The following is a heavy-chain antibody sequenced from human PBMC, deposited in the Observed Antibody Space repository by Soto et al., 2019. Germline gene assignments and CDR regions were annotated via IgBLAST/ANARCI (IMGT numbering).Heavy chain of an antibody. D-gene: IGHD6-13*01. Sequence: VQLQESGPGLVKPSETLSLICTVPGGSISSDYLSWIRQPAGKGLEWIGRVYTSGYSNSNPSLKSRVTMSVDTSKKQFSLNLSSVSAADTAVYYCAREPTTAGTVNWFDPWCQGTLVTVSS. V-gene: IGHV4-4*07. CDR3: AREPTTAGTVNWFDP. CDR1: GGSISSDY. J-gene: IGHJ5*02. CDR2: VYTSGYS.